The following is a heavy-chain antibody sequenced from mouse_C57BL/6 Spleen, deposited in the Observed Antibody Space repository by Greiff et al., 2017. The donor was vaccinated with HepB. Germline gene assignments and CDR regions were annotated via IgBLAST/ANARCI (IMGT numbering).Heavy chain of an antibody. Sequence: QVQLKQSGAELMKPGASVKLSCKATGYTFTGYWIEWVKQRPGHGLEWIGEILPGSGSTNYNEKFKGKATFTADTSSNTAYMQLSSLTTEDSAIYYCARMTYYYGSSYGWFAYWGQGTLVTVSA. CDR3: ARMTYYYGSSYGWFAY. CDR2: ILPGSGST. J-gene: IGHJ3*01. V-gene: IGHV1-9*01. D-gene: IGHD1-1*01. CDR1: GYTFTGYW.